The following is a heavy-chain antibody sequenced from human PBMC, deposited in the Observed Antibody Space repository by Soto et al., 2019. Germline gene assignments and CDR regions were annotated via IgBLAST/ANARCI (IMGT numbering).Heavy chain of an antibody. CDR3: AKRRGDGYFDL. V-gene: IGHV3-23*01. Sequence: EVYLLESGGGSVQPGGSLGLPVAASDFTLSAYAMGGFRQAQGRWLDGVSAISGSGSDTYYAVSVKGRFTISRDNSKNTLYLQMNSLRVEDTAVYYCAKRRGDGYFDLWGRGTLVTVSS. CDR1: DFTLSAYA. J-gene: IGHJ2*01. CDR2: ISGSGSDT. D-gene: IGHD7-27*01.